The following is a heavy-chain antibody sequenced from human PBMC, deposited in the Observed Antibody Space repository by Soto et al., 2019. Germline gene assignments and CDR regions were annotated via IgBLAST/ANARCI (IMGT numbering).Heavy chain of an antibody. CDR3: ARVRGGYYPFDY. CDR1: GFTVSANY. Sequence: GGSLTLSCAASGFTVSANYMSWVRQAPGKGLEGVSVIYRGGSRHYADTVKRRVPIYKDKAKDPLYLQMNSLRAEGTAVYNCARVRGGYYPFDYRGQGTLVTVSS. J-gene: IGHJ4*02. CDR2: IYRGGSR. V-gene: IGHV3-53*01. D-gene: IGHD3-3*01.